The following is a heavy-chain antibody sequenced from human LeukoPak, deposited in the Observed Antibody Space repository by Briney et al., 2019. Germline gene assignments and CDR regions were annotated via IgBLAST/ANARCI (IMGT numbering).Heavy chain of an antibody. J-gene: IGHJ3*02. CDR3: ARRTSGAFAI. CDR1: GFXVSNNY. V-gene: IGHV3-11*04. CDR2: ISSSGSDK. Sequence: PGGSLRLSCAASGFXVSNNYMSWVRQAPGKGLEWVSYISSSGSDKYYPDSVKGRFTISRDNAKNSLYLQMNSLRAEDTAVYYCARRTSGAFAIWGQGTKVTVSS.